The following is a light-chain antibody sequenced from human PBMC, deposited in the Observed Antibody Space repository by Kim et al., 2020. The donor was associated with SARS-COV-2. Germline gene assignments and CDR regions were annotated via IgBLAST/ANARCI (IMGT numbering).Light chain of an antibody. CDR1: QSVTSAY. V-gene: IGKV3-20*01. J-gene: IGKJ1*01. CDR3: QQYGDSPWT. CDR2: AVS. Sequence: SPGERATLSCRASQSVTSAYLAWYQQKPGQAPRLLIYAVSSRATGIPDRFSGSGSGTDFTLTISRLEPEDFAVYYCQQYGDSPWTFGQGTKVDIK.